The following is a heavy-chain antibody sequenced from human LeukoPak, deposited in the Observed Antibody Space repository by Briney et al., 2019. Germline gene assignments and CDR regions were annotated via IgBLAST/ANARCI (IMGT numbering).Heavy chain of an antibody. CDR2: ISGRGGST. Sequence: GGSLRLSCAASGFTFGSYAMSWVRQAPGKRLEWVSAISGRGGSTYYADSVKGRFTISRDNSKNTLYLQMNSLRAEDTAVYYCAKDYYDSRRELDYWGQGTLVTVSS. J-gene: IGHJ4*02. V-gene: IGHV3-23*01. CDR3: AKDYYDSRRELDY. CDR1: GFTFGSYA. D-gene: IGHD3-22*01.